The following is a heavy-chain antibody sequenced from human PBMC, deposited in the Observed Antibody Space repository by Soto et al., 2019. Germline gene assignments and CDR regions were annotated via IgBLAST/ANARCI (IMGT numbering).Heavy chain of an antibody. J-gene: IGHJ3*02. V-gene: IGHV4-59*08. CDR3: VRRGYSDAFDI. D-gene: IGHD6-13*01. CDR1: GGSISSYY. CDR2: IYYSGST. Sequence: QVQLQESGPGLVKPSETLSLTCTVSGGSISSYYWSWIRQPPGKGLEWIGYIYYSGSTNYNPSLKSRVTISVDTSKNQFSLKLSSVTAADTAVYYCVRRGYSDAFDIWGQGTMVTVSS.